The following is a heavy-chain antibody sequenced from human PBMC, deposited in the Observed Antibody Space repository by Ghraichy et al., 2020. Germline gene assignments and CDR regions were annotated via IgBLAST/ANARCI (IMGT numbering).Heavy chain of an antibody. Sequence: SETLSLTCTVSGVYISSGRYYWSWFRQPAGKGLEWIGRIHYTGSTDYNPSLKSRVTLSVDLSKNQFSLNRNNMTAADTAVYYCAKDRGDYPSYFDYWGQGTLVTVSS. CDR2: IHYTGST. V-gene: IGHV4-61*02. CDR3: AKDRGDYPSYFDY. CDR1: GVYISSGRYY. D-gene: IGHD3-16*01. J-gene: IGHJ4*02.